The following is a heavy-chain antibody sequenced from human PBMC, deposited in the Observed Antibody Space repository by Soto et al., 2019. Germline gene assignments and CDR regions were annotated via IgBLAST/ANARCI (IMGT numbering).Heavy chain of an antibody. J-gene: IGHJ4*02. V-gene: IGHV3-48*02. D-gene: IGHD6-19*01. CDR3: ARNEKISDWYYFDS. CDR1: GFTFSGYS. CDR2: ISTTGITI. Sequence: EVQLVESGGGLVQPGGSLRLSCATSGFTFSGYSVNWVRQAPGKGLEWISYISTTGITIYYADSVKGRFTISRDNAKNSLYLQMNSLRDDDTAVYYCARNEKISDWYYFDSWGQGTLVTVSS.